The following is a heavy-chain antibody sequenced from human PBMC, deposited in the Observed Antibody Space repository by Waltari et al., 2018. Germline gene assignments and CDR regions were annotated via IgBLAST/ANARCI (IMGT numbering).Heavy chain of an antibody. D-gene: IGHD2-21*01. CDR1: GDSFSGYS. Sequence: QVQLHQWGAGLLQPSETLSLTCAVAGDSFSGYSWSWLRQPPGKGLEWLGAIHYSGATNYRPSLKSRLSLSVDTTRKQFSMRLASVTAADTGMYFCARYGEVPPNYFFDFWGQGKLVTVSS. V-gene: IGHV4-34*01. CDR3: ARYGEVPPNYFFDF. J-gene: IGHJ4*01. CDR2: IHYSGAT.